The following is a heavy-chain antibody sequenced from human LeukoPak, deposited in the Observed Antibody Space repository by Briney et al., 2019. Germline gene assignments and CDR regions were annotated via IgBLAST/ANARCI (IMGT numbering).Heavy chain of an antibody. J-gene: IGHJ4*02. CDR1: GYTFTSYG. CDR3: ARVLDIMITFGDLGYYFGY. Sequence: ASVKVSCKASGYTFTSYGISWVRQAPGQGLEWMGWISAYNGNTNYAQKLQGRVTMTTDTSTSTAYMELRSLRSDDTAVYYCARVLDIMITFGDLGYYFGYWGQGTLVTVSS. V-gene: IGHV1-18*01. D-gene: IGHD3-16*01. CDR2: ISAYNGNT.